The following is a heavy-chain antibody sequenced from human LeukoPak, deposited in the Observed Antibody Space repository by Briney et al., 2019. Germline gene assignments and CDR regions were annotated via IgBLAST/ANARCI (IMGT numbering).Heavy chain of an antibody. Sequence: GGSLRLSCVFSGFTLSDYWMQWVGQAPGKGLLWVSRIPNGGRSPTYADSVKGRSTIFRDNAKNTLYLQMNSLRAEDTAVYYCVRDLGGRSGHWGQGTLVTVSS. CDR2: IPNGGRSP. V-gene: IGHV3-74*03. J-gene: IGHJ4*02. CDR1: GFTLSDYW. CDR3: VRDLGGRSGH. D-gene: IGHD1-26*01.